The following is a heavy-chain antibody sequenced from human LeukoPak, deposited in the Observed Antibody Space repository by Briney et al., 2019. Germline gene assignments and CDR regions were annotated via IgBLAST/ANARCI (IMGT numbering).Heavy chain of an antibody. CDR3: ARQTYYSAYFDY. CDR2: IIPIFGTA. CDR1: GGTFSSYA. J-gene: IGHJ4*02. Sequence: SVKVSCKASGGTFSSYAISWVRQAPGQGLEWMGGIIPIFGTANYAQKFQGRVTITADESTSTAYMELSSLRSEDTAVYYCARQTYYSAYFDYWGREPWSPSPQ. D-gene: IGHD3-10*01. V-gene: IGHV1-69*13.